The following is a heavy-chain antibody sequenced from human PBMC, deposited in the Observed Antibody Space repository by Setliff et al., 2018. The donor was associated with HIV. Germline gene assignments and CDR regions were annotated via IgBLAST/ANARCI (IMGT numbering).Heavy chain of an antibody. V-gene: IGHV1-18*01. CDR3: ARDEQYQLLLDY. J-gene: IGHJ4*02. CDR1: GYTFTNYG. D-gene: IGHD2-2*01. CDR2: ISTYNGNI. Sequence: GASVKVSCKTSGYTFTNYGISWVRQAPGQGFEWMGWISTYNGNINYAQKVQGRVTMTTDTSTNTVYMELRSLRSDDTAVYYCARDEQYQLLLDYWGQGTRGTVSS.